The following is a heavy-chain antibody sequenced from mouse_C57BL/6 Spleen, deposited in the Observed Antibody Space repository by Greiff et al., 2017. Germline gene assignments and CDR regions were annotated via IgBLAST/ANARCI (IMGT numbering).Heavy chain of an antibody. D-gene: IGHD2-5*01. CDR2: INPGSGGT. Sequence: QVQLKESGAELVRPGTSVKVSCKASGYAFTNYLIEWVKQRPGQGLEWIGVINPGSGGTNYNEKFKGKATLTADKSSSTAYMQLSSLTSEDSAVYFCARSPPSYYSNYGGFAYWGQGTLVTVSA. CDR3: ARSPPSYYSNYGGFAY. J-gene: IGHJ3*01. CDR1: GYAFTNYL. V-gene: IGHV1-54*01.